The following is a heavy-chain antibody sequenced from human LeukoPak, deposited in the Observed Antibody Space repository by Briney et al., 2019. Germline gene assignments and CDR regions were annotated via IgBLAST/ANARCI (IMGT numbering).Heavy chain of an antibody. CDR3: ARGPLRDFWSGYSSYYFDY. D-gene: IGHD3-3*01. J-gene: IGHJ4*02. CDR1: GGSFSGYD. Sequence: SETLSLTCAVYGGSFSGYDWSWIRQPPGKGLEWIGEINHSGSTNYNPSLKSRVTISVDTSKNQFSLKLSSVTAADTAVYYCARGPLRDFWSGYSSYYFDYWGQGTLVTVSS. V-gene: IGHV4-34*01. CDR2: INHSGST.